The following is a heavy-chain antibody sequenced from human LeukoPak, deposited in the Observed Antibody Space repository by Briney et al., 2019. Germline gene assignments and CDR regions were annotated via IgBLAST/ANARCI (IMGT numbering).Heavy chain of an antibody. Sequence: GGSLRLSCAASGFTFSSYAMSWVRQAPGKGLEWVSAISGSGSNTYYADPVKGRFTISRDDSKNTLYLQMNSLRAEDTAVYYCAKVPKGGYFDYWGQGTLVTVSS. CDR2: ISGSGSNT. V-gene: IGHV3-23*01. CDR1: GFTFSSYA. D-gene: IGHD6-13*01. J-gene: IGHJ4*02. CDR3: AKVPKGGYFDY.